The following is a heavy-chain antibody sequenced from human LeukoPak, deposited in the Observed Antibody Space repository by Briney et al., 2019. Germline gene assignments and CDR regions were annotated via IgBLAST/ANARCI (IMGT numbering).Heavy chain of an antibody. CDR3: ASGYDILTGYLSPVGY. CDR1: GDTFTSYY. J-gene: IGHJ4*02. V-gene: IGHV1-2*02. D-gene: IGHD3-9*01. CDR2: INPNSGGT. Sequence: ASVKVSCKASGDTFTSYYMHWVRQAPGQGLEWMGWINPNSGGTNYAQKFQGRVTMTRDTSISTAHMELSRLRSDDTAVYYCASGYDILTGYLSPVGYWGQGTLVTVSS.